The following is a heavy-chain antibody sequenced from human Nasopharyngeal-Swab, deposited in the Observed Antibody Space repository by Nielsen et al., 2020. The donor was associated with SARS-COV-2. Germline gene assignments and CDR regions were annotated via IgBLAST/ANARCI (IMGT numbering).Heavy chain of an antibody. CDR2: IYYSGST. CDR3: ARGDVTIFGVVGWFDP. Sequence: GSLRLSCTASGGSISSYYWSWIRQPPGKGLEWIGYIYYSGSTNYNPSLKSRVTISVDTSKNQFSLKLSSVTAADTAVYYCARGDVTIFGVVGWFDPWGQGTLVTVSS. V-gene: IGHV4-59*01. D-gene: IGHD3-3*01. J-gene: IGHJ5*02. CDR1: GGSISSYY.